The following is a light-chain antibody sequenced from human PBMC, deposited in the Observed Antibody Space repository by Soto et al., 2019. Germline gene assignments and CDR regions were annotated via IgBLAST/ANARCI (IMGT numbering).Light chain of an antibody. V-gene: IGKV1-16*01. J-gene: IGKJ4*01. CDR1: QGINNH. CDR3: QHYSSYPLT. Sequence: DIPMTQSPSSLSASVGDRVTITCRASQGINNHLAWFQQKPGKAPKSLIYLASSLQSGVPSRFSGSQSGTDFTLTISSLQPEDFATYYCQHYSSYPLTFGGGTKVEI. CDR2: LAS.